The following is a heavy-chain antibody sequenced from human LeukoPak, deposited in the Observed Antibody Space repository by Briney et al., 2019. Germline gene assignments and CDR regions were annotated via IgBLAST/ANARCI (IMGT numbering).Heavy chain of an antibody. V-gene: IGHV3-7*01. D-gene: IGHD3-10*01. CDR3: VRDAYGPSDH. CDR2: IKEDGSEE. CDR1: GFSFSGFW. J-gene: IGHJ4*02. Sequence: PGGSLRLSCVASGFSFSGFWMSWVRQAPGKGLEWVANIKEDGSEEYYVGSVQGRFTIFRDNARDSLYLQMHSLRAEDTGVYSCVRDAYGPSDHWGQGTLVTVSS.